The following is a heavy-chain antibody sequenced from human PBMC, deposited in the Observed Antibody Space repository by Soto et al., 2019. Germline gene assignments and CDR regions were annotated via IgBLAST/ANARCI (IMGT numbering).Heavy chain of an antibody. CDR1: GFTFTSYW. J-gene: IGHJ4*02. D-gene: IGHD6-19*01. Sequence: EVQLVESGGGLVQPGGSLRLSCAASGFTFTSYWMHWVRQAPGKGLVWVSRINSDGSSTSYADSVKGRFTISRDNAKNMLYVEMDGRRAEDAAVYYCARARVVAGTGVYYWGQGALVTVSS. V-gene: IGHV3-74*01. CDR3: ARARVVAGTGVYY. CDR2: INSDGSST.